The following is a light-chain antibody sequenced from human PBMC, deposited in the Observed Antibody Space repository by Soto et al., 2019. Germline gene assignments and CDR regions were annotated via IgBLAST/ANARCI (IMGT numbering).Light chain of an antibody. CDR2: GAS. CDR1: QSVSSSY. Sequence: EIVLTQSPGTLSLSPGERATLSCRASQSVSSSYLAWYQQKPGQAPRLLIYGASSRATGIPDRFSGSGSGTDFTLNISRLEAEDCAVYYCQQYGSSPTWTFGQGTKVEIK. J-gene: IGKJ1*01. V-gene: IGKV3-20*01. CDR3: QQYGSSPTWT.